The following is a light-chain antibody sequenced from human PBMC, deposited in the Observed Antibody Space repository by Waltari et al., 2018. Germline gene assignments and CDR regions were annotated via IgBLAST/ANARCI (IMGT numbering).Light chain of an antibody. V-gene: IGLV7-46*01. CDR2: DIS. CDR3: SLSPNDALV. Sequence: QAVVTQEPSLTVSPGGTVTLTCGSSTGAVTSGHFPYWFQQKPGQAPRTLIYDISYNHSGTPARFSGSLLGGKAALTLSGAQPEDEADYYCSLSPNDALVFGGGTKLTVL. J-gene: IGLJ2*01. CDR1: TGAVTSGHF.